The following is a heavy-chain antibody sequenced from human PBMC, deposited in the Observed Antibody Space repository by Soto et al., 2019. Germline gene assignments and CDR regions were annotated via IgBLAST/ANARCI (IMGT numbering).Heavy chain of an antibody. V-gene: IGHV3-30*18. CDR3: AKADGRSWYDVVATITYFDY. CDR2: ISYDGSNK. J-gene: IGHJ4*02. Sequence: GGSLRLSCAASGFTFSSYGMHWVRQAPGKGLEWVAVISYDGSNKYYADSVKGRFTISRDNSKNTLYLQMNSLRAEDTAVYYCAKADGRSWYDVVATITYFDYWGQGTLVTVSS. CDR1: GFTFSSYG. D-gene: IGHD5-12*01.